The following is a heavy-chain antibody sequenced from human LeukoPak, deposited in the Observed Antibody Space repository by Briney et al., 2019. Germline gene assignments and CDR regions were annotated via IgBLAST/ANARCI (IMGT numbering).Heavy chain of an antibody. CDR2: IYTSGST. J-gene: IGHJ4*02. D-gene: IGHD6-6*01. Sequence: SETLSLTCTVSGGSISSYYWSWIRQPAGKGLEWIGRIYTSGSTNYNPSLKSRVTMSVDTSKNQFSLKLSSVTAADTAVYYCARASGWSSSSSSLDDYWGQGTLVTVSS. CDR3: ARASGWSSSSSSLDDY. V-gene: IGHV4-4*07. CDR1: GGSISSYY.